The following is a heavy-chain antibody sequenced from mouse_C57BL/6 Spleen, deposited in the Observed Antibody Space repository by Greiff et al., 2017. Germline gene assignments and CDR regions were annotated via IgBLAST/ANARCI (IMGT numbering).Heavy chain of an antibody. D-gene: IGHD2-10*02. J-gene: IGHJ3*01. V-gene: IGHV1-82*01. CDR3: ARWGYGNPFAY. CDR1: GYAFSSSW. CDR2: IYPGDGDT. Sequence: VQLQQSGPELVKPGASVKISCKASGYAFSSSWMNWVKQRPGKGLEWIGRIYPGDGDTNYNGKFKGKATLTADKSSSTAYMQLSSLTSEDSAVYFCARWGYGNPFAYWGQGTLVTVSA.